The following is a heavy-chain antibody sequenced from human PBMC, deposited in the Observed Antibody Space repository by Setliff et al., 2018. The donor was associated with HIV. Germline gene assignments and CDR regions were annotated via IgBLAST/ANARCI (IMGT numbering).Heavy chain of an antibody. CDR1: GYTFTSYA. CDR3: ARGNVVAPAAMPGDI. V-gene: IGHV7-4-1*02. J-gene: IGHJ3*02. Sequence: ASVKVSCKASGYTFTSYAMNWVRQAPGQGLEWMGWINTKTGNPTYAQGFTGRFVLPLDTSVSTAYLQISSLKAEDTAVYYCARGNVVAPAAMPGDIWGQGTMVTVSS. CDR2: INTKTGNP. D-gene: IGHD2-2*01.